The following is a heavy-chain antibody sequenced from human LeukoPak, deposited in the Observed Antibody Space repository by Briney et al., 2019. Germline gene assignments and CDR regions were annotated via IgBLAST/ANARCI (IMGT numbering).Heavy chain of an antibody. CDR3: ARVGWELLIWSSLLY. CDR2: IYYDGST. V-gene: IGHV4-39*01. D-gene: IGHD1-26*01. J-gene: IGHJ4*02. Sequence: SSETLSLTCTVSGGSISSSSYYWGWIRQPPGKGLEWIGTIYYDGSTYYNPSLKSRLTISVDTSKNQFSLKLSSVTAADTAVYYCARVGWELLIWSSLLYWGQGTLVTVSS. CDR1: GGSISSSSYY.